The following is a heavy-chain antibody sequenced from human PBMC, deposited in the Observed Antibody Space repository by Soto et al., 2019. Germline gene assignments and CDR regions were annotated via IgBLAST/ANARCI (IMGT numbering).Heavy chain of an antibody. CDR3: ATSGRQQPVRRTWFDP. CDR1: GGSFDAYY. CDR2: ISHGGNT. Sequence: QVQLQQWGAGLLKPSETLSLTCAVYGGSFDAYYWSWIRQPPGKGLEWIGEISHGGNTNYNPSLKSRVTRTVDTSKNQFTLKASSVPAADTAVYYWATSGRQQPVRRTWFDPWGQGAPVIVSS. D-gene: IGHD6-13*01. V-gene: IGHV4-34*01. J-gene: IGHJ5*02.